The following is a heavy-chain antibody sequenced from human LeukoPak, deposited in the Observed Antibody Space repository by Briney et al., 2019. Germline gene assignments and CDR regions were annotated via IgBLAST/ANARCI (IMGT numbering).Heavy chain of an antibody. CDR1: GFTFSSHW. J-gene: IGHJ5*02. CDR3: ARRQWLSLLP. D-gene: IGHD6-19*01. Sequence: GGSLRLSCAASGFTFSSHWMTWVRQTPGKGLEWVANIKQDGSEKYYVGSVKGRFTISRDNAENSLYLQMNSLRAEDTAVYYCARRQWLSLLPWGQGTLVTVSS. CDR2: IKQDGSEK. V-gene: IGHV3-7*01.